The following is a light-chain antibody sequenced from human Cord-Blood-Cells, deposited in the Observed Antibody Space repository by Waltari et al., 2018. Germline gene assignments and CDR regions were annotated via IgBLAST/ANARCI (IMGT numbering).Light chain of an antibody. Sequence: DIQMTQSPSSLSASVGDRVTITCRASQSISSYLNWYQQKPGKAPKLLIYAASSLQSGVPSRFSGSRAGTEFTLSISSLQSEDFSTYDCQQSYSTPWTFGQGTNVEIK. CDR3: QQSYSTPWT. J-gene: IGKJ1*01. V-gene: IGKV1-39*01. CDR1: QSISSY. CDR2: AAS.